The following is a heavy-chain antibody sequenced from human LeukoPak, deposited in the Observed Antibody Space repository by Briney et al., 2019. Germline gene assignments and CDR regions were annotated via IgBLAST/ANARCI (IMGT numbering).Heavy chain of an antibody. CDR1: GDIVSSNSAA. CDR3: ARQTQYYYDSSGLEFDI. CDR2: TYYRSKWYN. V-gene: IGHV6-1*01. D-gene: IGHD3-22*01. Sequence: PSQTLSLTCALSGDIVSSNSAAWNWIRQSPSRGLEWLGRTYYRSKWYNDYAVSVKSRITINPDTSKNQFSLQLNSVTPEDTAVYYCARQTQYYYDSSGLEFDIWGQGTMVTVSS. J-gene: IGHJ3*02.